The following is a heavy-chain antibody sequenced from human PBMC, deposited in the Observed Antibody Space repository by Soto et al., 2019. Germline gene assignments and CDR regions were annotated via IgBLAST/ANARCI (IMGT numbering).Heavy chain of an antibody. CDR2: ISGSGATT. D-gene: IGHD3-10*01. Sequence: GGSLRLSCAASGFTFSTYAMTWARRAPGKGLEWVSAISGSGATTYVADSVKGRFTISRDNSKDTLYLQMNSLRAEDTAIYYCAKGRGGAYYYYGLDVWGQGTTVTVSS. CDR3: AKGRGGAYYYYGLDV. CDR1: GFTFSTYA. V-gene: IGHV3-23*01. J-gene: IGHJ6*02.